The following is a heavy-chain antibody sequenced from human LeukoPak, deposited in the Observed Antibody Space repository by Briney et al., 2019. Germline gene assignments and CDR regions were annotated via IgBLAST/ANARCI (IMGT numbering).Heavy chain of an antibody. D-gene: IGHD5-24*01. CDR3: ARADGYNLDY. V-gene: IGHV3-30*03. Sequence: GGSLRLSCAASGLTFNNYVMNWVRQAPGKGLEWVASISYDGTNEYYADSVKGRFTISKDNSKNTLYLQMNSLRSEDTAVYYCARADGYNLDYWGQGTLVTVSS. CDR2: ISYDGTNE. J-gene: IGHJ4*02. CDR1: GLTFNNYV.